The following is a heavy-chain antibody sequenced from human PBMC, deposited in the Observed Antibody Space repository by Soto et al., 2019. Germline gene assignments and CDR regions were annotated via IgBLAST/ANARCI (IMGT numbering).Heavy chain of an antibody. J-gene: IGHJ6*02. CDR3: ARGRGYSGDDHYYYFDMDV. CDR2: SIPIFGTA. CDR1: GGTFNNYP. V-gene: IGHV1-69*13. D-gene: IGHD5-12*01. Sequence: SVKVSCKASGGTFNNYPITWVRQAPGQGLEWMGGSIPIFGTANYAQKFQGRVTISVDESTSTAYMELSSLRSEDTAVYYCARGRGYSGDDHYYYFDMDVWGQGTTVTVYS.